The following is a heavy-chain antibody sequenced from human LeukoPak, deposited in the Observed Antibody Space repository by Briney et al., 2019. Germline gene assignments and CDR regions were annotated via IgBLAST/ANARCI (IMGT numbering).Heavy chain of an antibody. D-gene: IGHD1-26*01. CDR2: ISSSSSTI. CDR3: ASDRLTELPLVAPGY. Sequence: PGGSLRLSCAASGFTFSSYSMNWVRQAPGKGLEWVSYISSSSSTIHYADSVKGRFTTSRDNANNSLYLQMNSLRAADTAVYYCASDRLTELPLVAPGYWGQGTLVTVSS. V-gene: IGHV3-48*01. J-gene: IGHJ4*02. CDR1: GFTFSSYS.